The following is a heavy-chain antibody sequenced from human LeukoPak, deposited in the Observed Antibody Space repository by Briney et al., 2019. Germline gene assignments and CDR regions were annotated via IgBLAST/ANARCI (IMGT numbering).Heavy chain of an antibody. CDR3: TFGLGSSH. D-gene: IGHD3-10*01. J-gene: IGHJ1*01. CDR2: IRSKANNYAT. Sequence: GGSLKLSCAASGFTFSGSAMHWVRQASGKGLEWVGRIRSKANNYATAYAASVTGRFTTSRDDSKNTAYLQMNSLKTEDTAVYYCTFGLGSSHWGQGTLVTVSS. V-gene: IGHV3-73*01. CDR1: GFTFSGSA.